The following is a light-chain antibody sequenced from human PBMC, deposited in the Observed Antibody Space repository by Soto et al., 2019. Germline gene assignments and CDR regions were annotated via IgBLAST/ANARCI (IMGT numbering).Light chain of an antibody. CDR3: QQYGSSPPIT. V-gene: IGKV3-20*01. Sequence: EIVMTQSPATLSVSPGERATLSCRASQSVSSNLAWYQQTPGQAPRLLIYGASSRATGIPDRFSGSGSGTDFTLTISRLEPEDFAVYYCQQYGSSPPITFGQGTRLEI. CDR2: GAS. CDR1: QSVSSN. J-gene: IGKJ5*01.